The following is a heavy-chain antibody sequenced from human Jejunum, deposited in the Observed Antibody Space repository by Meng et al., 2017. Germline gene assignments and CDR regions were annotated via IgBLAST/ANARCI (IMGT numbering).Heavy chain of an antibody. V-gene: IGHV4-39*07. J-gene: IGHJ4*02. CDR3: ASDRSHGASDN. CDR2: IYFNGAA. D-gene: IGHD4/OR15-4a*01. Sequence: GSLRLSCTVSGASISSTSYHWDWIRQPPGKGLEWIGSIYFNGAAYYNPSLKSRITVSVDTSKNQFSLKVRSVTAADTAVYYCASDRSHGASDNWGQGTLVTVSS. CDR1: GASISSTSYH.